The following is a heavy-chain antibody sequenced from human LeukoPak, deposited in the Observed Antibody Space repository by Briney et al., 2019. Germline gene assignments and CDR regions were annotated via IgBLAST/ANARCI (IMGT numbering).Heavy chain of an antibody. CDR1: GGSVSSGSYY. D-gene: IGHD2-2*01. CDR3: ARITSTQHV. CDR2: IYYSGNT. J-gene: IGHJ6*02. Sequence: SETLSLTCTVSGGSVSSGSYYWSWIRQPPGKGLEWIGYIYYSGNTNYNPSLKSRVTISVDTSKNQFSLKLSSVTAADTAVYYCARITSTQHVWGQGTTVTVSS. V-gene: IGHV4-61*01.